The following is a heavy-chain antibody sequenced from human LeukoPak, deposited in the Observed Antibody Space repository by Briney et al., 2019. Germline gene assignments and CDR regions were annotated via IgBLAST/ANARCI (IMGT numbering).Heavy chain of an antibody. CDR1: GYTFTSYY. CDR3: ATGRIVVVTHGAFDI. CDR2: INPSGGST. D-gene: IGHD3-22*01. V-gene: IGHV1-46*01. J-gene: IGHJ3*02. Sequence: ASVKVSCKASGYTFTSYYMHWVRQAPGQGLEWMGIINPSGGSTSYAQKFQGRVTMTEDTSTDTAYMELSSLRSEDTAVYYCATGRIVVVTHGAFDIWGQGTMVTVSS.